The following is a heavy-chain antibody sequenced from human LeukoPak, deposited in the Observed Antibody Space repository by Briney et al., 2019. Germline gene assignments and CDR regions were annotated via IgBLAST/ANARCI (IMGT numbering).Heavy chain of an antibody. J-gene: IGHJ4*02. CDR3: ARRGNLNDFDY. CDR2: INTYNGNT. CDR1: GYAFSSYG. V-gene: IGHV1-18*01. D-gene: IGHD1-1*01. Sequence: ASVKVSCKASGYAFSSYGFTWVRQAPGQGLEWMGWINTYNGNTQYAPKLKGRVTTTTDTSTSTAYMELRSLTSDDTAVYYCARRGNLNDFDYWGQGTLVTVSS.